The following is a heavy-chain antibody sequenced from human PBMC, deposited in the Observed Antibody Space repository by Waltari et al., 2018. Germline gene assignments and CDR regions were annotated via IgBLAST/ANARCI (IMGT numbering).Heavy chain of an antibody. Sequence: QVQLQESGPGLVKPSQTLSLTCPVSGGSISSGSYYWSWIRQPAGKGLEWIGGIYTSGSTNYNPSLKSRVTISVDTSKNQFSLKLSSVTAADTAVYYCARDSWGSSSFDYWGQGTLVTVSS. V-gene: IGHV4-61*02. CDR3: ARDSWGSSSFDY. D-gene: IGHD6-6*01. J-gene: IGHJ4*02. CDR1: GGSISSGSYY. CDR2: IYTSGST.